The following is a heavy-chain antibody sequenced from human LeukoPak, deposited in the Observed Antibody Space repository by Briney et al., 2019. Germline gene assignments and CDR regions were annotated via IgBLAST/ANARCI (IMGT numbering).Heavy chain of an antibody. CDR1: GGSISSSSYY. J-gene: IGHJ4*02. CDR2: IYYSGST. D-gene: IGHD6-6*01. CDR3: ARIASSSSSAIDY. Sequence: SETLSLTCTVSGGSISSSSYYWGWIRQPPGKGLEWIGSIYYSGSTYYNPSLKSRVTISVDTSKNQFSLELSSVTAADTAVYYCARIASSSSSAIDYWGQGTLVTVPS. V-gene: IGHV4-39*01.